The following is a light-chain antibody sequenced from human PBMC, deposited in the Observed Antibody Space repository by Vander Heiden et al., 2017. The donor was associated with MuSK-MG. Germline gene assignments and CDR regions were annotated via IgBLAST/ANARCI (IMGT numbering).Light chain of an antibody. Sequence: DIQMTQSPSSLSASVGDRGTITCWASQSISRYLNWYHQKPGKAPKLPNYPASSLQSGVRSRVSGSGSGTDFTLPNSNEQADDFGTHNGQKIGTFGQGTKVEIK. CDR1: QSISRY. CDR3: QKIGT. CDR2: PAS. J-gene: IGKJ1*01. V-gene: IGKV1-39*01.